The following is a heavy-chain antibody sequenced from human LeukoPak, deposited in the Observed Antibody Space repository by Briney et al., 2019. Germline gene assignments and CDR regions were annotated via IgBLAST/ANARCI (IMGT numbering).Heavy chain of an antibody. J-gene: IGHJ4*02. D-gene: IGHD6-13*01. CDR2: MYYTGTT. CDR1: GASLGGYY. V-gene: IGHV4-59*13. Sequence: SETLSLTCTVSGASLGGYYWSWNRQPPGKRLEWIGYMYYTGTTNYNPSLKSRVIISVDNSKNQFSLKLSSVTAADTAVYYCARGSAAAGTISFWGQGTLVTVSS. CDR3: ARGSAAAGTISF.